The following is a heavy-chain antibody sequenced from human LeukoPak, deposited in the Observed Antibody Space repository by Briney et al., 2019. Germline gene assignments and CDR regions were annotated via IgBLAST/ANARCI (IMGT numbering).Heavy chain of an antibody. J-gene: IGHJ3*02. Sequence: PGRSLRLSCKTSGFSFGEYALSWVRQAPGKGLEWVALIWYDGSNKFYADSVKGRFTISRDNSKNTLYLQMNSLRVEDTAVYYCARRAGDAFDIWGQGTMVTVSS. CDR1: GFSFGEYA. V-gene: IGHV3-33*07. CDR2: IWYDGSNK. CDR3: ARRAGDAFDI.